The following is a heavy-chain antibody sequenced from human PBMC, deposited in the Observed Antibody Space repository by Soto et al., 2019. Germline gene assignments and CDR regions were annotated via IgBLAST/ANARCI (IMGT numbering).Heavy chain of an antibody. CDR2: IYYSGST. V-gene: IGHV4-59*01. CDR3: ARGAVGASDDY. Sequence: PLETLSLTCTVSGGSISSYYWSWIRQPPGKGLEWIGYIYYSGSTNYNPSLKSRVTISVDTSKNQFSLKLSSVTAADTAVYYCARGAVGASDDYWGQGTLVTVSS. CDR1: GGSISSYY. D-gene: IGHD1-26*01. J-gene: IGHJ4*02.